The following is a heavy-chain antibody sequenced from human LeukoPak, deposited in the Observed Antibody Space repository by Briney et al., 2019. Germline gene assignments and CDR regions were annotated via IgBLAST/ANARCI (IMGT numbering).Heavy chain of an antibody. Sequence: PGGSLRLSCAASGFTFSSYWMSWVRQAPGKGLEWVANIKQDGSEKYYVDSVKGRFTISRDNAKNSLYLQMNSLRAEDTAVYYCAKERDIVGRSIGMDVWGQGTTVTVSS. CDR3: AKERDIVGRSIGMDV. D-gene: IGHD2-15*01. CDR2: IKQDGSEK. J-gene: IGHJ6*02. CDR1: GFTFSSYW. V-gene: IGHV3-7*01.